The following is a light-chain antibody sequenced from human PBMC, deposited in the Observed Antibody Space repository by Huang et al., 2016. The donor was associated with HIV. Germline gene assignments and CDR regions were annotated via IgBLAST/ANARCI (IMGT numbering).Light chain of an antibody. CDR1: QSVGSN. J-gene: IGKJ1*01. CDR3: QQYNNWPPWT. V-gene: IGKV3-15*01. Sequence: EIVMTQSPVILSVSPGERATLSCRASQSVGSNLAWYQQKPGQAPRLLIYGPSTRATGIPVRFSGSGSGTEFTLTISSLHSEDFAVYHCQQYNNWPPWTFGQGTKVEMK. CDR2: GPS.